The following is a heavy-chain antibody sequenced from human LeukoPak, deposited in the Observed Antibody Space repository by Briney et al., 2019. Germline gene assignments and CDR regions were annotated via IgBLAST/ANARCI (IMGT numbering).Heavy chain of an antibody. CDR1: GFTFSAYG. J-gene: IGHJ4*02. D-gene: IGHD2/OR15-2a*01. CDR2: VSFDGNNK. CDR3: AKEAAAAQNRGSFFDY. Sequence: GGSLRLSCATSGFTFSAYGMHWVRQAPGKGLEWVAVVSFDGNNKYYADSVKGRFTISRDSSKTTLYLQMNSLRTEDTAVYYCAKEAAAAQNRGSFFDYWGQGTLVTVSS. V-gene: IGHV3-30*18.